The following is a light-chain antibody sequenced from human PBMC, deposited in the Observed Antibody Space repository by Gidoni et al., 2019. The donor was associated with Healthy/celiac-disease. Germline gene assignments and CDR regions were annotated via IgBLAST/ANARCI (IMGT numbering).Light chain of an antibody. J-gene: IGKJ1*01. CDR2: GAS. CDR1: QSVSSN. V-gene: IGKV3-15*01. Sequence: EIVMTQSPATLSVSPGERATLSCRASQSVSSNLAWYQQKPGQAPRLLIYGASTRANGIPARFSGSGSGTEFTLTISSLQSEDFAVYYCQQYNNWPKTFXXXTKVEIK. CDR3: QQYNNWPKT.